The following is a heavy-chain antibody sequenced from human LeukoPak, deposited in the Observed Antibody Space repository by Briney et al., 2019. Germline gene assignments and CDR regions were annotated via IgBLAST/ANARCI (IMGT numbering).Heavy chain of an antibody. Sequence: GSLRLSCAASGFTFSSYWMSWVRQAPGKGLEWVANIKQDGSEKYYVDSVKGRFTISRDNAKNSLYLQMNSLRAEDTAVYYCARGVRQWLLTYYFDYWGQGTLVTVSS. J-gene: IGHJ4*02. CDR1: GFTFSSYW. CDR3: ARGVRQWLLTYYFDY. V-gene: IGHV3-7*01. D-gene: IGHD6-19*01. CDR2: IKQDGSEK.